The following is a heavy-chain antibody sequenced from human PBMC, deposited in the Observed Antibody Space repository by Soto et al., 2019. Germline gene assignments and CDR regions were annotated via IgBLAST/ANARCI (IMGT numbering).Heavy chain of an antibody. D-gene: IGHD4-4*01. V-gene: IGHV4-34*01. Sequence: PSETLSLTCAVYGGSFSGYYWSWIRQPPGKGLEWIGEINHSGSTNYNPSLKSRVTISVDTSKNQFSLKLSSVTAADTAVYYCARYPSNYVPYFDYWGQGTLVTVSS. CDR2: INHSGST. CDR1: GGSFSGYY. CDR3: ARYPSNYVPYFDY. J-gene: IGHJ4*02.